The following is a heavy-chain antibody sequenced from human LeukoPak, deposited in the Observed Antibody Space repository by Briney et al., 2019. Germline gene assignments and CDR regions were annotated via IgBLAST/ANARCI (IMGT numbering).Heavy chain of an antibody. Sequence: PSETLSLTCTVSGGSISSYYWSWIRQPAGKGLEWIGRIYTSGSTNYNPSLKSRVTMSVDTSKNQFSLKLSSVTAADTAVYYCARDWTTDCSSTSCYGKGWFDPWGQGTLVTVSS. J-gene: IGHJ5*02. CDR1: GGSISSYY. CDR3: ARDWTTDCSSTSCYGKGWFDP. V-gene: IGHV4-4*07. D-gene: IGHD2-2*01. CDR2: IYTSGST.